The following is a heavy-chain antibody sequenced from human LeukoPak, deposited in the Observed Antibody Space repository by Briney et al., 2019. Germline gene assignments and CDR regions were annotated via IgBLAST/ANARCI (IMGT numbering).Heavy chain of an antibody. Sequence: PGGSLRLSCAASGFTFSRYSMNWVRQAPGKGLEWVSYIGRGGTNRYYADSVKGRFTISRDNAKNSLYLQMNSLRAEDTAVYYCANLIDSSGYYYVSWGQGTLVTVSS. J-gene: IGHJ4*02. CDR2: IGRGGTNR. V-gene: IGHV3-48*01. CDR1: GFTFSRYS. D-gene: IGHD3-22*01. CDR3: ANLIDSSGYYYVS.